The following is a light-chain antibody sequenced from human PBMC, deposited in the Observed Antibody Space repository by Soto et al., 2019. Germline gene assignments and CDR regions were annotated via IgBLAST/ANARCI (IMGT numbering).Light chain of an antibody. CDR2: GAS. CDR1: QSVSSN. CDR3: QQRSNWPPT. V-gene: IGKV3-11*01. Sequence: EIVMTQSPAPLSVSPGERATLSCRASQSVSSNLAWYQQKPGQAPRLLIYGASTRATGIPARFSGSGSGTGFTLTISSLEPEDFAVYYCQQRSNWPPTFGQGTKVDIK. J-gene: IGKJ1*01.